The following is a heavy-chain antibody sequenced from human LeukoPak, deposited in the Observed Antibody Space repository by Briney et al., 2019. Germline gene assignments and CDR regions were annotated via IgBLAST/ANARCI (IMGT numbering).Heavy chain of an antibody. CDR2: VSFGGGT. CDR3: VRASVESGGAFDI. V-gene: IGHV4-59*01. D-gene: IGHD2-15*01. CDR1: GGSISTDY. J-gene: IGHJ3*02. Sequence: SETLSLTCTVSGGSISTDYWSWIRQPPGKGLDWIGYVSFGGGTNYNPSLKSRVITSADTSKNQFSLNLTSVTAADTAVYYCVRASVESGGAFDIWGQGTMVTVSS.